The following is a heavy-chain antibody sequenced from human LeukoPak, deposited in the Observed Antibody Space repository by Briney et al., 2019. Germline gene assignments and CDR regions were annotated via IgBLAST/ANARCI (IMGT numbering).Heavy chain of an antibody. J-gene: IGHJ4*02. CDR3: AGDYGGNSLDY. CDR1: GGSISSYY. V-gene: IGHV4-59*01. Sequence: PSETLSLTCTVSGGSISSYYWSWIRQPPGKGLEWIGYIYYSGSTNYNPSLKSRVTISVDTSKNQFSLKLSSVTAADTAVYYCAGDYGGNSLDYWGQGTLVTVSS. D-gene: IGHD4-23*01. CDR2: IYYSGST.